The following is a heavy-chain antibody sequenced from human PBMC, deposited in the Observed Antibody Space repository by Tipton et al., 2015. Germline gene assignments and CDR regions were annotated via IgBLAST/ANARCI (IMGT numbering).Heavy chain of an antibody. V-gene: IGHV4-39*07. CDR1: GGSISNSSYY. D-gene: IGHD4-17*01. J-gene: IGHJ4*02. CDR3: ATYYGEFDY. CDR2: INYRGST. Sequence: TLSLTCTVSGGSISNSSYYWGWIRQPPGKGLEWIGSINYRGSTYHNPSLKRRVTISVDTSKNQFSLKLSSVTAADTAVYYCATYYGEFDYWGQGTLVTVSS.